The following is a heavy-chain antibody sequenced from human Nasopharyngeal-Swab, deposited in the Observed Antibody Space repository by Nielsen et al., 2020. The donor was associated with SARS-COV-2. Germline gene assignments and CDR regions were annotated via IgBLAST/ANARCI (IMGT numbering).Heavy chain of an antibody. V-gene: IGHV1-18*01. CDR2: ISAYNGNT. Sequence: ASVQVSCKASGYTITSYGISWVRQAAGQGLEWMGWISAYNGNTNYAQKLQGRVTMTTDPSTRTAYMELRSLRSDDTAVYYCARDSGYDALIYYWGQGTLVTVSS. J-gene: IGHJ4*02. CDR1: GYTITSYG. D-gene: IGHD5-12*01. CDR3: ARDSGYDALIYY.